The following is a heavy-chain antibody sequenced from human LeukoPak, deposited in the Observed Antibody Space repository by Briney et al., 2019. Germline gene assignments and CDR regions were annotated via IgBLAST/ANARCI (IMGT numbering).Heavy chain of an antibody. D-gene: IGHD6-6*01. CDR3: ARGSPNIAARTFDY. CDR1: GGSISSYY. CDR2: IYYSGNT. J-gene: IGHJ4*02. Sequence: PSETLSLTCTVSGGSISSYYWNWIRQPPGQGLGWSGYIYYSGNTNYNPSLKSLVTISVDTSKNQFSLKLSSVTAADTAVYYCARGSPNIAARTFDYWGPGTLVTVSS. V-gene: IGHV4-59*01.